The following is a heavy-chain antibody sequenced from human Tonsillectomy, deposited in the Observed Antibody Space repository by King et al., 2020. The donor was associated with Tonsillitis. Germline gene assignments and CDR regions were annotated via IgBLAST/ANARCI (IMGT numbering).Heavy chain of an antibody. CDR2: TYYRSKWYN. CDR1: GDSVSSNSAA. V-gene: IGHV6-1*01. D-gene: IGHD6-6*01. Sequence: QVQLPQSGPGLVKPSQTLSLTCAISGDSVSSNSAAWTWIRPSPSRGLEWLGRTYYRSKWYNDYAVSVKSRITINPDTSKNQFSLQLNSVTPEDTAVYYCARGDIAARPDWFDPWGQGTLVTVSS. CDR3: ARGDIAARPDWFDP. J-gene: IGHJ5*02.